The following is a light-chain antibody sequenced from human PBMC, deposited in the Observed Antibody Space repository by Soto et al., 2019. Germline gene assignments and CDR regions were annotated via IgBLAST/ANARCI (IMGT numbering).Light chain of an antibody. CDR2: AAS. V-gene: IGKV1-9*01. J-gene: IGKJ5*01. CDR1: QGISSY. CDR3: QQLNSYLSIT. Sequence: DVQLTQSPSFLSASVGDRVTITCRASQGISSYLACYQQKPGKAPKLLIYAASTLQSGVPSRFSGSGSGTEFTLTISSLQPEDFATYYCQQLNSYLSITFGQGTRLEIK.